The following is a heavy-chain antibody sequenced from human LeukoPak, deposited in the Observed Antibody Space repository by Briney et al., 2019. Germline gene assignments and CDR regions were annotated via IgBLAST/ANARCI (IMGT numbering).Heavy chain of an antibody. CDR2: IHYSGST. D-gene: IGHD2-15*01. CDR1: GGSISSSSYY. Sequence: SETLSLTCTVSGGSISSSSYYWGWIRQPPGTGLEWIGSIHYSGSTNYNPSLKSRVTISVDTSKNQFSLKLSSVTAADTAVYYCARGYCSGGSCYSYYYYNYMDVWGKGTTVTVSS. V-gene: IGHV4-39*07. CDR3: ARGYCSGGSCYSYYYYNYMDV. J-gene: IGHJ6*03.